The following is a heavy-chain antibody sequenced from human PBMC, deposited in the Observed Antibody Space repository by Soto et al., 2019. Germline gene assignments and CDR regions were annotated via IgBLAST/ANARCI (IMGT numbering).Heavy chain of an antibody. CDR3: ARLFYESSCYYSRFRAFDN. CDR2: IYYSGST. CDR1: GGSISSYY. J-gene: IGHJ3*02. Sequence: SETLSLTCTVSGGSISSYYWSWIRQPPGKGLEWIGYIYYSGSTNYNPSLKSRVTISVDTSKNQFSLKLSSVTAADTAVYYCARLFYESSCYYSRFRAFDNWGQGTMVTV. V-gene: IGHV4-59*01. D-gene: IGHD3-22*01.